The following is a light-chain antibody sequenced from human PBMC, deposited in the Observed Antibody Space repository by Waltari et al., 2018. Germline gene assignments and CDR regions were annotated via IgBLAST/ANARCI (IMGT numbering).Light chain of an antibody. V-gene: IGKV3-20*01. Sequence: IVLTQSPDTLSFSPGERVTRSCRASQSVRSNYFAWYQKKPGQAPRLLLSDASIRAPGIPDRFSGSGSGTDFTLTISRLEPEDFAVYYCQQCGSSPLTFGGGTKVEIK. J-gene: IGKJ4*01. CDR3: QQCGSSPLT. CDR1: QSVRSNY. CDR2: DAS.